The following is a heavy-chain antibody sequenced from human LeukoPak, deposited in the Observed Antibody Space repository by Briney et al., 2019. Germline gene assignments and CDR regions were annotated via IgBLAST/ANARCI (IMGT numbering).Heavy chain of an antibody. CDR1: GSTFSSYS. CDR2: ISSSSSTI. J-gene: IGHJ4*02. D-gene: IGHD1-26*01. Sequence: GGSLRLSCAASGSTFSSYSMNWVRQAPGKGLEWVSYISSSSSTIYYADSVKGRFTISRDNAKNSLYLQMNSLRAEDTAVYYCARSNQWELPQLDYWGQGTLVTVSS. CDR3: ARSNQWELPQLDY. V-gene: IGHV3-48*01.